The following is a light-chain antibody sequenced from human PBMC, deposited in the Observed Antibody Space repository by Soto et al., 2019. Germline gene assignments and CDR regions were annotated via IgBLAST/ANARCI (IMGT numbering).Light chain of an antibody. V-gene: IGKV1-5*01. J-gene: IGKJ1*01. CDR1: QNIRNS. CDR2: EAS. CDR3: QQYKSSSWT. Sequence: DIQMTQSPSTLSASVGDTVTITCRASQNIRNSLAWHQQKPGKAPKLLIYEASSLESGVPPRFSGSESGTAFTLIISSLQPDDFATYYCQQYKSSSWTFGQGTKVDIK.